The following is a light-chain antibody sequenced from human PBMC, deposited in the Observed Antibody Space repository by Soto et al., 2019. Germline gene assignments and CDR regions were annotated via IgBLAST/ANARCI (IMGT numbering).Light chain of an antibody. V-gene: IGKV1-39*01. J-gene: IGKJ2*01. Sequence: DVQVTQSPSSLSASVGDRVTITCRASQSISTYLNWYQQKPGKAPKLLIYAAFSLQSGAPSRFSGSGSGTDFTLTISSLQPEDFATYFCQQTYSSPYTFGQGTKVAIK. CDR1: QSISTY. CDR2: AAF. CDR3: QQTYSSPYT.